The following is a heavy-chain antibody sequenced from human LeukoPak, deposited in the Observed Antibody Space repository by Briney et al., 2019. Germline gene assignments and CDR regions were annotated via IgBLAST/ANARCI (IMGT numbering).Heavy chain of an antibody. CDR3: ARQLWDNIHTPGFDP. D-gene: IGHD5-18*01. CDR2: IYYSGST. J-gene: IGHJ5*02. CDR1: GGSISSYY. V-gene: IGHV4-39*07. Sequence: SETLSLTCTVSGGSISSYYWGWIRQPPGKGLEWIGSIYYSGSTYYNPSLKSRVTISVDTSKNQFSLKLSSVTAADTAVYYCARQLWDNIHTPGFDPWGQGTLVTVSS.